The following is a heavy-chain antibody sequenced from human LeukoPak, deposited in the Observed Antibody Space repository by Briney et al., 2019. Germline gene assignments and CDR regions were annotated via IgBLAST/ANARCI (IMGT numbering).Heavy chain of an antibody. CDR1: GFTVSSNY. J-gene: IGHJ5*02. CDR2: IYSVGST. V-gene: IGHV3-53*01. D-gene: IGHD5-24*01. Sequence: QTGGSLRLSCAASGFTVSSNYMSWVRQAPGKGLEWVSVIYSVGSTYYADSVKGRLTISRDNSKNSLYLQMNSLRAEDTAVYYCARDRDGYNYNWFDPWGQGTLVTVSS. CDR3: ARDRDGYNYNWFDP.